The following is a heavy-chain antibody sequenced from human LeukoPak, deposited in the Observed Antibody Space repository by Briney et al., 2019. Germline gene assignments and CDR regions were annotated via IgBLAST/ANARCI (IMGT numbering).Heavy chain of an antibody. CDR1: GYSFTSYW. D-gene: IGHD3-3*01. CDR3: ARVNDFWSGSHLAPFDY. J-gene: IGHJ4*02. V-gene: IGHV5-51*01. Sequence: GESLKISCKVSGYSFTSYWLGWVRQMPGKGLEWMGIIYPGDSDTRYSPSFQGQVTISAVKSISIAYLQWSSLKAPDTAMYYCARVNDFWSGSHLAPFDYWGQGTLVTVSS. CDR2: IYPGDSDT.